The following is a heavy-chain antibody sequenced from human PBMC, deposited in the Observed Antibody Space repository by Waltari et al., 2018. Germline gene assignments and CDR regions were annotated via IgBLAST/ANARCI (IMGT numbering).Heavy chain of an antibody. Sequence: EVQLVESGGGLVKPGGSLRLSCAASGFTFSNAWMSWVRQATGKGLEWVGRIKSKTDGGTTDYAAPVKGRFTISRDDSKNTLYLQMNSLKTEDTAVYYCTTGRRKAGGLYFDYWGQGTLVTVSS. CDR3: TTGRRKAGGLYFDY. D-gene: IGHD6-13*01. CDR1: GFTFSNAW. V-gene: IGHV3-15*01. CDR2: IKSKTDGGTT. J-gene: IGHJ4*02.